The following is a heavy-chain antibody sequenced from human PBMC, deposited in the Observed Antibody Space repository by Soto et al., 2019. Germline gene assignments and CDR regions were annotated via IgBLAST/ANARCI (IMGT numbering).Heavy chain of an antibody. J-gene: IGHJ4*02. CDR2: TYYRSKWYN. CDR1: GDSVSSNSAA. Sequence: SQTLLLTCAISGDSVSSNSAAWNWIRQSPSRGLEWLGRTYYRSKWYNDYAVSVKSRITINPDTSKNQFSLQLNSVTPEDTAVYYCARVLGKKVAAAGTVSFDYWGQGTLVTVSS. D-gene: IGHD6-13*01. V-gene: IGHV6-1*01. CDR3: ARVLGKKVAAAGTVSFDY.